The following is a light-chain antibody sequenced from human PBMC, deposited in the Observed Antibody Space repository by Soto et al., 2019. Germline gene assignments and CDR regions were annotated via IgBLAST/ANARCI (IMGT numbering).Light chain of an antibody. CDR1: QGIGND. J-gene: IGKJ1*01. CDR2: AAS. Sequence: IQMAQSPSSLSASVGDRVTITCRASQGIGNDVGWFQQKPGKAPKLLIYAASTLQSGVPFRFSGSGSGTDFTLTISSLQPEDVATYYCQKYNSAPWTFGQGTKVEIK. CDR3: QKYNSAPWT. V-gene: IGKV1-27*01.